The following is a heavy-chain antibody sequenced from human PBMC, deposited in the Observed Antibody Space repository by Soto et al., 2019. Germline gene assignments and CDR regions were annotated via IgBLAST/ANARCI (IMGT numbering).Heavy chain of an antibody. J-gene: IGHJ3*02. CDR2: IYWDDEE. D-gene: IGHD4-4*01. CDR1: GFSFTTDLVG. V-gene: IGHV2-5*02. Sequence: QITLMESGPTLVKPTQTLTLTCTFSGFSFTTDLVGVAWIRQPPGKALDWLAVIYWDDEERYSPSLRSRLTITKDTSKNQVVLTMTNMDPVDTATYYCAHIESPYNNYDGTAGTFDIWGQGTTVTVSS. CDR3: AHIESPYNNYDGTAGTFDI.